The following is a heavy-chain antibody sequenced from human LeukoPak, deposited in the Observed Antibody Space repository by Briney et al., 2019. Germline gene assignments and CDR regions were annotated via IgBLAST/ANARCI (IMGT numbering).Heavy chain of an antibody. CDR2: ISYDGSNK. V-gene: IGHV3-30*18. Sequence: GGSLRLSCAASGFTFSSYGMHWVRQAPGKGLEWVAVISYDGSNKYHADSVKGRFTISRDNSKNTLYLQMNSLRAEDTAVYYCAKDSSSWYDYYYYGMDVWGQGTTVTVSS. CDR3: AKDSSSWYDYYYYGMDV. J-gene: IGHJ6*02. D-gene: IGHD6-13*01. CDR1: GFTFSSYG.